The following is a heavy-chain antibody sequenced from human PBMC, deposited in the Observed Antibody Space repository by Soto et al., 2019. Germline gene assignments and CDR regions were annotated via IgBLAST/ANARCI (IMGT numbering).Heavy chain of an antibody. Sequence: QVQLQESGPGLVKPSETLSLTCTVSGGSISSYYWSCIRQPPGKGLEWIGYIYYSGSTNYNPSLKSRVTISVDTSKNQFSLKLNSVTAADTAVYYCARGGGSPDYWGQGTLVTVSS. D-gene: IGHD1-26*01. CDR3: ARGGGSPDY. V-gene: IGHV4-59*01. CDR2: IYYSGST. J-gene: IGHJ4*02. CDR1: GGSISSYY.